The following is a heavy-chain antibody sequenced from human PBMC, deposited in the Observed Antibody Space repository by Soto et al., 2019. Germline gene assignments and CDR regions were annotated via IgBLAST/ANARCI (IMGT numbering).Heavy chain of an antibody. J-gene: IGHJ6*02. Sequence: NPSETLSLTCTVSGGSISSYYWSWIRQPPGKGLEWIGYIYYSGSTNYNPSLKSRVTMSVDTSKNQFSLKLSSVTAADTAVYYCARGSGSYYYYGMDVWGQGTTVTVSS. CDR1: GGSISSYY. D-gene: IGHD3-10*01. V-gene: IGHV4-59*01. CDR2: IYYSGST. CDR3: ARGSGSYYYYGMDV.